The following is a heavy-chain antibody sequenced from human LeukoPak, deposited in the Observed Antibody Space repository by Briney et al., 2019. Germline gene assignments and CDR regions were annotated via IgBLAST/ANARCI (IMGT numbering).Heavy chain of an antibody. Sequence: PSETLSLTCTVSGGSSSSSSYYWGWIRQPPGKGLEWIGSIYYSGSTYYNPSLKSRVTISVDTSKNQFSLKLSSVTAADTAVYYCGTYYYDSSVDYWGQGTLVTVSS. CDR2: IYYSGST. CDR3: GTYYYDSSVDY. D-gene: IGHD3-22*01. V-gene: IGHV4-39*01. CDR1: GGSSSSSSYY. J-gene: IGHJ4*02.